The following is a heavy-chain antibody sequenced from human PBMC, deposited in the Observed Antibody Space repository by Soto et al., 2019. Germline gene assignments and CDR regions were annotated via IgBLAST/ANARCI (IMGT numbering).Heavy chain of an antibody. V-gene: IGHV4-59*01. CDR1: GGSISSYY. Sequence: QVQLQESGPGLVKPSETLSLTCTDSGGSISSYYWSWIRQPPGKGLEWIGYIYYSGSTNYNPSLKSRVTISVDTSKNQFSLKLSSVTAADTALYYCARGGTYYYMDVWGKGTTVTVSS. CDR3: ARGGTYYYMDV. CDR2: IYYSGST. J-gene: IGHJ6*03. D-gene: IGHD1-1*01.